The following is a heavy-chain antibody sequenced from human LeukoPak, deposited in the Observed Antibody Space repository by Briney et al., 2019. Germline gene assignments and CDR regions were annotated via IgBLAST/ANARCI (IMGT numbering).Heavy chain of an antibody. CDR2: ISGSGGST. D-gene: IGHD1-26*01. CDR1: EFTFSSYA. CDR3: AKARSGSYSGDAFDI. V-gene: IGHV3-23*01. J-gene: IGHJ3*02. Sequence: GGSLRLSCAASEFTFSSYAMSWVRQAPGKGLEWVSAISGSGGSTYYADSVKGRFTISRDNSKNTLYLQMNSLRAEDTAVYYCAKARSGSYSGDAFDIWGQGTMVTVSS.